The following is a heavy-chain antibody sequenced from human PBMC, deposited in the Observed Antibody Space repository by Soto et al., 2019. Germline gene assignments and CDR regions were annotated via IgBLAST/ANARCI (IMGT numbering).Heavy chain of an antibody. V-gene: IGHV1-69*13. CDR2: IIPIFGTA. D-gene: IGHD5-12*01. CDR1: GGTFSSYA. Sequence: SVKVSCKASGGTFSSYAISWVRQAPGQELEWMGGIIPIFGTANYAQKFQGRVTITADESTSTAYMELSSLRSEDTAVYYCARDAPDGYNSRGAFDYWGQGTLVTVSS. J-gene: IGHJ4*02. CDR3: ARDAPDGYNSRGAFDY.